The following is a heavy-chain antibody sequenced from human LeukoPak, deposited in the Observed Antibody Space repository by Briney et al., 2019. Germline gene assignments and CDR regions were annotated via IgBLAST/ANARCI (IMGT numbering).Heavy chain of an antibody. Sequence: GGSLRLSCAASGFTFSSYAMSWVRQAPGKGLEWVSAISGSGGSTYYADSVKGRFTISRDNSKNTLYLQMNSLRAEDTAVYYCAKVHYYDSSGCYYEDYWGQGTLDTVSS. CDR1: GFTFSSYA. V-gene: IGHV3-23*01. D-gene: IGHD3-22*01. J-gene: IGHJ4*02. CDR3: AKVHYYDSSGCYYEDY. CDR2: ISGSGGST.